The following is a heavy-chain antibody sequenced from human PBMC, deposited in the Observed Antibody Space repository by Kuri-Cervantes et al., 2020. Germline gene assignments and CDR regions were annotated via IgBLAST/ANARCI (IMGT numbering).Heavy chain of an antibody. D-gene: IGHD1-26*01. CDR3: AHRPSSRTYFPY. CDR2: IFWDDNE. J-gene: IGHJ4*02. V-gene: IGHV2-5*02. CDR1: GFSLRANGMG. Sequence: SGPTLVKPTQTLTLTCTFSGFSLRANGMGVGWIRQPPGRALEWLALIFWDDNERYSPALKSRLTITKDTSKNHVVLTMTNMDPVDTATYFCAHRPSSRTYFPYWGQGALVTVSS.